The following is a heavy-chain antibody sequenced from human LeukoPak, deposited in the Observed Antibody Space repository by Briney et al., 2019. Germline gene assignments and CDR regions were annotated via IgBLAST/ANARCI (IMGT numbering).Heavy chain of an antibody. CDR1: GYTFTGYF. V-gene: IGHV1-2*02. CDR3: ATQATSGWHFS. Sequence: ASVKVSCKASGYTFTGYFMHWVRQAPGQGPEWMGWINPNSGGTNYAQKFQGRVTMTRDTSLSTVYMELSRLRSDDTAVYYCATQATSGWHFSWGQGTLVTVSS. D-gene: IGHD6-19*01. CDR2: INPNSGGT. J-gene: IGHJ5*02.